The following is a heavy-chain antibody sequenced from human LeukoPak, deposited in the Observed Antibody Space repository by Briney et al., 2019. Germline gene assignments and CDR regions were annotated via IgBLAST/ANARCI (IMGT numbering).Heavy chain of an antibody. D-gene: IGHD3-22*01. J-gene: IGHJ3*02. Sequence: GASVKVSCKTSGYTFTSYDINWVRQATGQGLEWVGGRDGGSGKTAYAQKFLGRVTITRNTSISTAYMELSSLTSEDTAVYYCARLYYYASSGYDALDIWGQGTMVTVSS. CDR1: GYTFTSYD. CDR3: ARLYYYASSGYDALDI. CDR2: RDGGSGKT. V-gene: IGHV1-8*01.